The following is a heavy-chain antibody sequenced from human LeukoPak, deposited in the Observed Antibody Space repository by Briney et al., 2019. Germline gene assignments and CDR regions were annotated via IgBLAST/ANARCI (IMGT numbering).Heavy chain of an antibody. CDR1: GGSIGSYY. Sequence: SETLSLTCTVSGGSIGSYYWSWIRQPPGKGLEWIGYIYYSGSTNYNPSLKSRVTISVDTSKNQFSLKLSSVTAADTAVYYCARDRVAVAGQYQNWFDPWGQGTLVTVSS. V-gene: IGHV4-59*01. CDR3: ARDRVAVAGQYQNWFDP. J-gene: IGHJ5*02. D-gene: IGHD6-19*01. CDR2: IYYSGST.